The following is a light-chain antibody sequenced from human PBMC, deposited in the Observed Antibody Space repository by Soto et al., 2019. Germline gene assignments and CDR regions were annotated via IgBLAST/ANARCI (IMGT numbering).Light chain of an antibody. V-gene: IGKV3-20*01. CDR2: GAS. CDR3: QQDGSSPPFT. CDR1: QSVSSSY. Sequence: EIVLTQSPGTLSLSPGERATLSCRASQSVSSSYLAWYQQKPGQAPRLLIYGASSRATGIPDRFSGSGSGTDFTLTSSRLEPEDFAVYYCQQDGSSPPFTFGPGTKVDIK. J-gene: IGKJ3*01.